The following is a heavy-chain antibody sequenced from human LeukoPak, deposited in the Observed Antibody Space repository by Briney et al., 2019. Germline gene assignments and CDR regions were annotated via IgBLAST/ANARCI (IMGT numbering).Heavy chain of an antibody. D-gene: IGHD3-22*01. J-gene: IGHJ6*03. CDR3: AKGSPYYYDSSGYRTGGYYYYMDV. CDR2: ISGSGGST. CDR1: GFTFSSYA. V-gene: IGHV3-23*01. Sequence: GGSLRLSYAASGFTFSSYAMSWVRRAPGKGLEWVSAISGSGGSTYYADSVKGRFTLSRDNSKNTLYLQMNSLRAEDTAVYYCAKGSPYYYDSSGYRTGGYYYYMDVWGKGTTVTVSS.